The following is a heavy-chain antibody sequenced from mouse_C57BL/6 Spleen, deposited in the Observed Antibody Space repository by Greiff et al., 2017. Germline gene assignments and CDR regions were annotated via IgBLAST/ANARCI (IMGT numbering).Heavy chain of an antibody. CDR2: INPNYGTT. CDR1: GYSFTDYN. Sequence: EVQLQQPGAELVKPGASVKISCKASGYSFTDYNMNWVKQSNGKSLEWIGVINPNYGTTSYNKKFKGKATLTVDQSSSTAYMQLNSLTSEDSAVYYCARCGGTTVVWYFDVWGTGTTVTVSS. J-gene: IGHJ1*03. CDR3: ARCGGTTVVWYFDV. V-gene: IGHV1-39*01. D-gene: IGHD1-1*01.